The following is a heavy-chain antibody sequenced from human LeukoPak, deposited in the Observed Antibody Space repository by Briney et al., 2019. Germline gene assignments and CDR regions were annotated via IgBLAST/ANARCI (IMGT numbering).Heavy chain of an antibody. CDR3: ARTPDPHYGDISKQDY. Sequence: GASVKVSCKASGYTFTSYYMHWMRQAPGQGLEWMGIINPSGGSTSYAQKFRGRVTTTRDTSTSTVYMELSSLRSEDTAVYYCARTPDPHYGDISKQDYWGQGTLVTVSS. D-gene: IGHD4-17*01. CDR2: INPSGGST. J-gene: IGHJ4*02. V-gene: IGHV1-46*01. CDR1: GYTFTSYY.